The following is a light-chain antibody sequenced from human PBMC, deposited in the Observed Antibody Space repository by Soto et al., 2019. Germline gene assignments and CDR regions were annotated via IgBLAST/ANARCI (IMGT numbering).Light chain of an antibody. CDR3: XQCYSSPRT. J-gene: IGKJ1*01. CDR1: QRISTY. Sequence: IQMTQTPSTLSAGLGDRGTITCLPSQRISTYLNWYQQKPGKAPTLLIYAASSLQSGVPSRFSGGGSGTDFTLTINXLQPXXFATYFYXQCYSSPRTFGQGTKVDI. CDR2: AAS. V-gene: IGKV1-39*01.